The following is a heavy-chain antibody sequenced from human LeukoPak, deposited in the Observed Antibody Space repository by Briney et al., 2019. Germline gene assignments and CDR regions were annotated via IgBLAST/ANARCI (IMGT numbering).Heavy chain of an antibody. Sequence: GGSLRLSCAVSGIALSNYGMTWVRQAPGKGLEWVAGISDSGGRTNYADSVKGRFTISRDNSKNTLYLQMNSLRAEDTAVYYCAKVNWGLFDPWGQGTLVTVSS. CDR1: GIALSNYG. J-gene: IGHJ5*02. CDR2: ISDSGGRT. V-gene: IGHV3-23*01. D-gene: IGHD7-27*01. CDR3: AKVNWGLFDP.